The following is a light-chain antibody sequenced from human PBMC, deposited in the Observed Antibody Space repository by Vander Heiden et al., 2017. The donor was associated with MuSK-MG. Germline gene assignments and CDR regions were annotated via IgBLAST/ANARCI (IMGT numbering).Light chain of an antibody. CDR1: QSVSSNY. CDR2: GAS. CDR3: QQYGSSPLT. V-gene: IGKV3-20*01. Sequence: EIVLTQSPGTLSLSPGERATLSCRASQSVSSNYLAWYQQKPGQAPRLLIYGASSRATVIPDRFSGSGSGTDFTLTISRLEPEDFAVYYCQQYGSSPLTFGQGTRLEIK. J-gene: IGKJ5*01.